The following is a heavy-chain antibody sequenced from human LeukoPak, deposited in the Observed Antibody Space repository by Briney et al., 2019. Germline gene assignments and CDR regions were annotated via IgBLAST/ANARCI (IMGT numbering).Heavy chain of an antibody. V-gene: IGHV3-23*01. D-gene: IGHD1-26*01. Sequence: GGTLRLSCAASGITFSSYGMSWVRQAPGKGLEWVSSISSTGGTTYYADSVKGRFTISRDNSKNTLYLQMNSLRAEDTAVYYCASRQSSYSGSYYLGYWGQGTLVTVSS. CDR1: GITFSSYG. CDR3: ASRQSSYSGSYYLGY. J-gene: IGHJ4*02. CDR2: ISSTGGTT.